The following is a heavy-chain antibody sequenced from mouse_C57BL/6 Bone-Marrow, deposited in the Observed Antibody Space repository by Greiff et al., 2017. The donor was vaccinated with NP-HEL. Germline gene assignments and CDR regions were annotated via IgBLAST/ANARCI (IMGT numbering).Heavy chain of an antibody. V-gene: IGHV1-52*01. Sequence: QVQLQQPGAELVRPGSSVKLSCKASGYTFTSYWMHWVKQRPIQGLEWIGNIDPSDSETHYNQKFKDKATLTVDTSSSTAYMQLSSLTSEDSAVYYCARSGRFLYAMDYWGQGTSVTVSS. CDR1: GYTFTSYW. CDR3: ARSGRFLYAMDY. D-gene: IGHD3-1*01. CDR2: IDPSDSET. J-gene: IGHJ4*01.